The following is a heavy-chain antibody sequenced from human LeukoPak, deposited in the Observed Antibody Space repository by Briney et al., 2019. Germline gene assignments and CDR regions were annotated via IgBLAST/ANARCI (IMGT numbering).Heavy chain of an antibody. Sequence: SVKVSCKASGGTFSNSAISWVRQAPGQGLEWMGRFIPILGVTNYAQKFQFQGRVTITADKSTSTVYMELSSLRSEDTAVYFCSSVPAATYGMDVWGQGTTVTVSS. D-gene: IGHD2-2*01. CDR2: FIPILGVT. V-gene: IGHV1-69*04. CDR3: SSVPAATYGMDV. J-gene: IGHJ6*02. CDR1: GGTFSNSA.